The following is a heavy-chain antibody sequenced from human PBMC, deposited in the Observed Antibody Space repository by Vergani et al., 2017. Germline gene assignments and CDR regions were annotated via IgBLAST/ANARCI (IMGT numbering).Heavy chain of an antibody. CDR1: EYSFGNYW. CDR2: IYPADSDT. V-gene: IGHV5-51*03. CDR3: AGRRHSGSYFWAPNWSDP. Sequence: EVELVQSGPEMRKPGESLKISCKGSEYSFGNYWIGWVRQMPGKGLEWMGIIYPADSDTRYSPSFQGQVTISADKSISTAFLQWDSLKASDTAMNYCAGRRHSGSYFWAPNWSDPWGQGTLVTVSS. J-gene: IGHJ5*02. D-gene: IGHD3-10*01.